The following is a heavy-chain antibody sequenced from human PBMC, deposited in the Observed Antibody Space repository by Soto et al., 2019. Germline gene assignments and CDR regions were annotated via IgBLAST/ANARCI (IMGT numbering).Heavy chain of an antibody. D-gene: IGHD2-8*01. CDR1: GGSISSGDYY. V-gene: IGHV4-30-4*01. J-gene: IGHJ4*02. Sequence: QVQLQESGPGLVKPSQTLSLTCTVSGGSISSGDYYWSWIRQPPGKGLEWIGYILYSGTTNYNPSLVSRLTISVDTSKNQFSLKLTAVTAADTAVYYCARNGALDYWGRGTLVTVSS. CDR2: ILYSGTT. CDR3: ARNGALDY.